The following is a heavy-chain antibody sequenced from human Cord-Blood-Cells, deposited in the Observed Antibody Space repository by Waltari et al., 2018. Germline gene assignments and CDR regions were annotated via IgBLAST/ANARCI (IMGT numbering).Heavy chain of an antibody. CDR1: GGSISSSSYY. Sequence: QLQLQESGPGLVKPSETLSLTCTVSGGSISSSSYYWGWIRQPPGKGLEWIGIIYYSGSTYYNPSLKSRVTISVDTSKNQFSLKLSSVTAADTAVYYCASRSSSWYFDYWGQGTLVTVSS. D-gene: IGHD6-13*01. J-gene: IGHJ4*02. V-gene: IGHV4-39*01. CDR3: ASRSSSWYFDY. CDR2: IYYSGST.